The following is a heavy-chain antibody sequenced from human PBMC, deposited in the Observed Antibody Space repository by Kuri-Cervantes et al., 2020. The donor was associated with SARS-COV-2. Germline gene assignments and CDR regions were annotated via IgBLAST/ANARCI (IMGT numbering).Heavy chain of an antibody. CDR2: ISYDGSNK. J-gene: IGHJ6*02. CDR3: ARDALITMIRGIPSSYGMDV. CDR1: GFTFSSYA. V-gene: IGHV3-30*04. D-gene: IGHD3-10*01. Sequence: GESLKISCAASGFTFSSYAMHWVRQAPGKGLEWVAVISYDGSNKYYADSVKGRFTISRDNSKNTLYLQMNSLRAEDTAVYYCARDALITMIRGIPSSYGMDVWGQGTTVTVSS.